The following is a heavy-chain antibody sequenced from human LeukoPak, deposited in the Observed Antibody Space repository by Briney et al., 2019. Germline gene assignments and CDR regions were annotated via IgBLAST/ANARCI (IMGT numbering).Heavy chain of an antibody. CDR1: GGSISSFY. J-gene: IGHJ4*02. Sequence: PSETLSLTCTVSGGSISSFYWSWIRQPPGKGLEWIGYIYYSGDTNYNPSLKSRVTISVDTSKNQFSLKLSTVTAADTAVYYCAREVVAAAGTVDYWGQGTLVTVSS. V-gene: IGHV4-59*01. CDR2: IYYSGDT. D-gene: IGHD6-13*01. CDR3: AREVVAAAGTVDY.